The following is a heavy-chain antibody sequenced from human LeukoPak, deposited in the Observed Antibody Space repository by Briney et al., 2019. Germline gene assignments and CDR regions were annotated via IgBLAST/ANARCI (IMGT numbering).Heavy chain of an antibody. CDR1: GGTFSSYA. CDR2: ISAYNGNT. Sequence: ASVKVSCKASGGTFSSYAISWVRQAPGQGLEWMGWISAYNGNTNYAQKLQGRVTMTTDTSTSTAYMELRSLRSDDTAVYYCARDLLPIVVVPAAIGYWGQGTLVTVSS. V-gene: IGHV1-18*01. J-gene: IGHJ4*02. D-gene: IGHD2-2*02. CDR3: ARDLLPIVVVPAAIGY.